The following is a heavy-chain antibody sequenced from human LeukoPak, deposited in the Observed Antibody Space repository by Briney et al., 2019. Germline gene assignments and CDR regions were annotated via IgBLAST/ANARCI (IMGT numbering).Heavy chain of an antibody. CDR2: IIPILGIA. CDR1: GYTFTSYG. Sequence: SVKVSCKASGYTFTSYGISWVRQAPGQGLEWMGRIIPILGIANYAQKFQGRVTITADKSTSTAYMELSSLRSEDTAVYYCARDGPLAARMEEVSFDYWGQGTLVTVSS. J-gene: IGHJ4*02. D-gene: IGHD6-6*01. CDR3: ARDGPLAARMEEVSFDY. V-gene: IGHV1-69*04.